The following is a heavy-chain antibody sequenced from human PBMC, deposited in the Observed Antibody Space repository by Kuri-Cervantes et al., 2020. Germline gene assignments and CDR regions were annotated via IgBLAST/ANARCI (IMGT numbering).Heavy chain of an antibody. CDR1: GFTFSTFS. D-gene: IGHD6-19*01. CDR2: ISSSSSYI. V-gene: IGHV3-21*06. CDR3: ARGRDRYSSGWYKQDSSGYFGPGFLNY. Sequence: GGSLRLSCAASGFTFSTFSMNWVRQAPGKGLEWVSSISSSSSYIYYADSVKGRFTISRDNAKNLLYLQMNSLRPEDTAVHYCARGRDRYSSGWYKQDSSGYFGPGFLNYWGQGTLVTVSS. J-gene: IGHJ4*02.